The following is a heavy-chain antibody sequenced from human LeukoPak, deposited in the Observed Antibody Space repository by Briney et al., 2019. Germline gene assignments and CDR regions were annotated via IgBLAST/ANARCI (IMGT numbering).Heavy chain of an antibody. CDR1: GFTFSSYG. Sequence: PGGSLRLSCAASGFTFSSYGMHWVRQAPGKGLEWVAFIRYDGSNKYYADSVKGRFTISRDNSKNTLYLQMNSLRAEDTAVYYCPKGRDLVIAYYFDYWGQGTLVTVSS. D-gene: IGHD3-9*01. V-gene: IGHV3-30*02. CDR3: PKGRDLVIAYYFDY. J-gene: IGHJ4*02. CDR2: IRYDGSNK.